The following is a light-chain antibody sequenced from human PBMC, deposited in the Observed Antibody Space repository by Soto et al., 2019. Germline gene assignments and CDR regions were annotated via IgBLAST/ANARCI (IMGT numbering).Light chain of an antibody. CDR2: AAS. CDR1: QSISSY. Sequence: DIPMTQSPSSLSASVGDRVTITCRASQSISSYLNWYQQKPGKAPKLLIYAASSLQSGVPSRFSGSGSGTDFTLTISRLQPEDFATYYCQQRDSTPNTFGQGTKVEIK. CDR3: QQRDSTPNT. J-gene: IGKJ1*01. V-gene: IGKV1-39*01.